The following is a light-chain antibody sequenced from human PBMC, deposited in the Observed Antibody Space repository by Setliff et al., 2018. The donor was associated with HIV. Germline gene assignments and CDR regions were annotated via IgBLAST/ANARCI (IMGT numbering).Light chain of an antibody. Sequence: DIQMTQSPSSLSASVGDRVIITCRASQSIAKNLNWYQHKPGKAPKLLIFAASNKQSGVPSTFSGAGSGTDFTLTITSLQPEDFATYFCQQNYNIPYTFGQGTRWISN. CDR2: AAS. CDR1: QSIAKN. V-gene: IGKV1-39*01. J-gene: IGKJ2*01. CDR3: QQNYNIPYT.